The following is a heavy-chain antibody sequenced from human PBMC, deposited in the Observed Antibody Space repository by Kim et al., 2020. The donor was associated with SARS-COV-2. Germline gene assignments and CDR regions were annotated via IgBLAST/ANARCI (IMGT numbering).Heavy chain of an antibody. CDR1: GFTFSSYD. V-gene: IGHV3-13*04. CDR2: IGTAGDT. Sequence: GGSLRLSCAASGFTFSSYDMHWVRQATGKGLEWVSAIGTAGDTYYPGSVKGRFTISRENAKNSLYLQMNSLRAGDTAVYYCARGSAGFLAVADLDYWGQGTLVTVSS. D-gene: IGHD6-19*01. CDR3: ARGSAGFLAVADLDY. J-gene: IGHJ4*02.